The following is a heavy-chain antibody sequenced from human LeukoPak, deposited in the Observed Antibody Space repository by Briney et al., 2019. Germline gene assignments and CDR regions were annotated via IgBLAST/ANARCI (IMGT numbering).Heavy chain of an antibody. D-gene: IGHD3-22*01. J-gene: IGHJ4*02. Sequence: SETLSLTCAVSGYSISSGYYWGWIRQPPGKGLEWIGSIYHSGSTYYNSSLKSRVTISVDTSKNQFSLKLSSVTAADTAVYYCASTPYYYDSSGYTGFDYWGQGTLVTVSS. CDR3: ASTPYYYDSSGYTGFDY. V-gene: IGHV4-38-2*01. CDR1: GYSISSGYY. CDR2: IYHSGST.